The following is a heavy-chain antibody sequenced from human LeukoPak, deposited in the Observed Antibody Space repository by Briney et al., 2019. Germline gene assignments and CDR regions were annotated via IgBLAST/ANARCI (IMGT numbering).Heavy chain of an antibody. Sequence: PSETLSLTCAVSGYSISSGYHWDWIRQPPGKGLEWIGSIHHSGSTYYNPSLKSRVTTSVDTSKNQFSLKLTSVTAADTAVYYCARINWNPDYWGQGTLVTVSS. D-gene: IGHD1-1*01. V-gene: IGHV4-38-2*01. CDR2: IHHSGST. CDR1: GYSISSGYH. CDR3: ARINWNPDY. J-gene: IGHJ4*02.